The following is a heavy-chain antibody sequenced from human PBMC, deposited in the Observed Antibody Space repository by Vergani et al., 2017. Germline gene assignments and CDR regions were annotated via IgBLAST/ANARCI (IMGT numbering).Heavy chain of an antibody. J-gene: IGHJ6*03. D-gene: IGHD1-1*01. CDR3: ARVYNWNSPVYYYMDV. Sequence: EVQLVESGGGLVQPGGSLRLSCAASGFTFSSYWMSWVRQAPGKGLEWVANIKQDGSEKYYVDSVKGRFTISRDNAKNSLYLQMNSLRAEDTAVYYCARVYNWNSPVYYYMDVWGKGTTVTVSS. V-gene: IGHV3-7*01. CDR1: GFTFSSYW. CDR2: IKQDGSEK.